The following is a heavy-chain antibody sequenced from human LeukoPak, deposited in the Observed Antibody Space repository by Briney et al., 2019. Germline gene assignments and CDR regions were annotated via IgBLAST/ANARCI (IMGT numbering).Heavy chain of an antibody. CDR1: GGSISSYY. CDR3: ARLKQQLISYYYMDV. Sequence: PSETLSLTCTVSGGSISSYYWSWIRQPAGKGLEWIGRIYTSGSTNYNPSLKSRVTMSVDTSKNQFSLKLSSVTAADTAVYYCARLKQQLISYYYMDVWGKETTVTVSS. CDR2: IYTSGST. V-gene: IGHV4-4*07. D-gene: IGHD6-13*01. J-gene: IGHJ6*03.